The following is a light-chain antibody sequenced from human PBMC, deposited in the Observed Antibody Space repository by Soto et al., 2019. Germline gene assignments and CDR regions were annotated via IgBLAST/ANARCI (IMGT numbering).Light chain of an antibody. CDR3: QQYYSTLALT. Sequence: DIVMTQSPDSLAVSLGERATINCKSSQRLLYSSNNKNYLAWYQQKPGQPPKLLFYWASTRESGVPERFNGSGSGADFPLTISSLQAEDVAVYYCQQYYSTLALTFGGGTKVEIK. V-gene: IGKV4-1*01. CDR2: WAS. CDR1: QRLLYSSNNKNY. J-gene: IGKJ4*01.